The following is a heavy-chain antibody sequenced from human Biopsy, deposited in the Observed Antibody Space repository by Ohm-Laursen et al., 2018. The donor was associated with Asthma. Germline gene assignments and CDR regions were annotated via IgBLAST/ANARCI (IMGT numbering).Heavy chain of an antibody. CDR2: ISYDGNHK. J-gene: IGHJ4*02. CDR3: AKRRGYSGHDNDY. V-gene: IGHV3-30*18. Sequence: SSLRLSCAASGFTFSKFWMNWVRQAPGKGLEWVAVISYDGNHKFYEDSVKGRFTISRDNSKNTLYLQMNSLRTEDTAVYYCAKRRGYSGHDNDYWGQGTLVTVSS. D-gene: IGHD5-12*01. CDR1: GFTFSKFW.